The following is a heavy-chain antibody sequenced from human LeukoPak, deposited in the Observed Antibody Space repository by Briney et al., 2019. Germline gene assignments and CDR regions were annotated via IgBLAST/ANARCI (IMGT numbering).Heavy chain of an antibody. CDR1: GGSFSGYY. V-gene: IGHV4-34*01. CDR2: IYDSGST. J-gene: IGHJ5*02. Sequence: SSETLSLTCAVYGGSFSGYYWSWIRQPPGKGLEWIGSIYDSGSTYYNPSLKSRVTISVDTSKNQFSLKLNSVTAADTAVYYCARHYGPWGQGTLVTVSS. D-gene: IGHD3-16*01. CDR3: ARHYGP.